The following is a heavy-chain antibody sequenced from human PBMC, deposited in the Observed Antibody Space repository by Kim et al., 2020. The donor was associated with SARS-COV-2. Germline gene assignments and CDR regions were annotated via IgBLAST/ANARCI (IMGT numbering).Heavy chain of an antibody. J-gene: IGHJ4*02. V-gene: IGHV1-69*01. CDR3: ARASHGDYSSYYFDY. D-gene: IGHD4-17*01. Sequence: QKFQGRVTITADESTSTAYMELGSLRSEDTAVYYCARASHGDYSSYYFDYWGQGTLVTVSS.